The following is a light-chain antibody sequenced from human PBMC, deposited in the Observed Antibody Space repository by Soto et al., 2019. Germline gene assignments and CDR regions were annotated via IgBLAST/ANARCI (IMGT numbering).Light chain of an antibody. Sequence: QSVLTQPASVSGSPGQSITISCTGTSSDVGGYNYVSWYQQLPGKAPKLMIYDVSNRPSGVSNRFSGSKSGDTASLTISGLQAEDDAAYYCSSYTSSSTLFGTGTKVTV. V-gene: IGLV2-14*01. CDR2: DVS. CDR1: SSDVGGYNY. J-gene: IGLJ1*01. CDR3: SSYTSSSTL.